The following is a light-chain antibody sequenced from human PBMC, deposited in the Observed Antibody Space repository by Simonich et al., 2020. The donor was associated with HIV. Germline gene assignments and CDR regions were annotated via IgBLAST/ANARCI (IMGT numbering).Light chain of an antibody. CDR2: EDN. CDR3: QSYDSSSNWV. V-gene: IGLV6-57*03. CDR1: SGSIASNY. J-gene: IGLJ3*02. Sequence: NFMLTQPHSVSESPGKTVTISCTRSSGSIASNYVQWYQQRPGSAPTTVLYEDNQRPSGVPDRFSGSIDSSSNSASLTISGLKTEDEADYYCQSYDSSSNWVFGGGTKLTVL.